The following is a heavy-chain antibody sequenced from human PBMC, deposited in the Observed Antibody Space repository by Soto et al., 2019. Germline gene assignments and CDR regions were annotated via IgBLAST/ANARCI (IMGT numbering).Heavy chain of an antibody. CDR2: ISGSGGST. CDR3: AKSVRRTHDAFDI. CDR1: GFTFSSYA. Sequence: GGSLRLSCAASGFTFSSYAMSWVRQAPGKGLEWVSAISGSGGSTYYADSVKGRFPISRDNSKNTLYLQMNSLRAEDTAVYYCAKSVRRTHDAFDIWGQGTMVTVSS. V-gene: IGHV3-23*01. J-gene: IGHJ3*02.